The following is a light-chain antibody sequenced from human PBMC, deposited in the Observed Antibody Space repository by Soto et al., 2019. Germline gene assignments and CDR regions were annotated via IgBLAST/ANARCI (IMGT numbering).Light chain of an antibody. CDR3: QQYNNWPPWT. Sequence: EIVLPKWTGTHSLTPVEGATLSFRASQSVSNNYLAWYQQKPGQAPRLLIYGASTRATGIPDRFSGSGAGTECTLTISSLQSEDFAVYYCQQYNNWPPWTFGQGTKVDI. CDR2: GAS. J-gene: IGKJ1*01. V-gene: IGKV3-15*01. CDR1: QSVSNN.